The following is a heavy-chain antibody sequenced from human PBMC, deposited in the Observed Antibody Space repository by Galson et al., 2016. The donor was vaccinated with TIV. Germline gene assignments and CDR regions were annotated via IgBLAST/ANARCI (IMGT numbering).Heavy chain of an antibody. Sequence: SVKVSCKASGYTFGNYGISWMRQAPGQGLEWVGWISASNGDTNYARKFQGRITMTKDTFTSTVFMELRSLRSEDTAVFYCVRESDCSSGTCYSRAFDDWGQGTPVTVSS. CDR1: GYTFGNYG. CDR3: VRESDCSSGTCYSRAFDD. J-gene: IGHJ4*02. V-gene: IGHV1-18*04. D-gene: IGHD2-2*02. CDR2: ISASNGDT.